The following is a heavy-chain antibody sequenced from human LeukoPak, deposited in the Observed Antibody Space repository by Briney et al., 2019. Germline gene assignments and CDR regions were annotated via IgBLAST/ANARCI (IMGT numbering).Heavy chain of an antibody. D-gene: IGHD3-10*01. V-gene: IGHV1-8*03. CDR2: MNPNSGNT. J-gene: IGHJ4*02. CDR1: GYTFTSYD. CDR3: ARAENFMVRRVIRY. Sequence: ASVKVSCKASGYTFTSYDMNWVRQATGQGLEWMGWMNPNSGNTGYAQKFQGRVRITRNTSISTAYMELSSLRSEDTAVYYCARAENFMVRRVIRYWGQGTLVTVSS.